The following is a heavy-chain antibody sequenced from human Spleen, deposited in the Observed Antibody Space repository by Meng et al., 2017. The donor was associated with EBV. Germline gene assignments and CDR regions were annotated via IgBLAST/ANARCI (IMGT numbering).Heavy chain of an antibody. CDR2: IAYDGGNK. V-gene: IGHV3-33*01. CDR1: GLPVTSFG. J-gene: IGHJ4*02. CDR3: ARDSAHGVDY. D-gene: IGHD3-16*01. Sequence: QVQLVGAGGGVVQPGRSLRLSFAVSGLPVTSFGMHWVRQAPGKGLQWVSVIAYDGGNKYYADSVKGRFTISRDNSKNTLYLEMNSLRAEDTAVYYCARDSAHGVDYWGQGTLVTVSS.